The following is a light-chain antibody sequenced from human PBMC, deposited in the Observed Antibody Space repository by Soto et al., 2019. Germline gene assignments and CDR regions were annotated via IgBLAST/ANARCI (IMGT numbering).Light chain of an antibody. CDR1: QSVSSTY. V-gene: IGKV3-20*01. CDR3: QQYGSSPRT. J-gene: IGKJ1*01. Sequence: EIVLTQSPGTLSLSPGERATLSCRASQSVSSTYLAWYQQKPGQAPRLLIYGASSRATGIPDRFSGSGSGTDFTLIISRLEPVDFAVYYCQQYGSSPRTFGQGTKVEIK. CDR2: GAS.